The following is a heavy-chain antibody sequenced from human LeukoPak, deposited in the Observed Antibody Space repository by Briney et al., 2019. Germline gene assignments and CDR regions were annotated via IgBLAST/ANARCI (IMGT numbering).Heavy chain of an antibody. CDR2: ILYSGIT. CDR3: ARHDYDLLTGYTINWFDP. V-gene: IGHV4-39*01. Sequence: PSETLSLTCTVSSGSINSGTHYWGWVRQPPGKGLEWFGSILYSGITFYNPSLKSRVTVSIDTSKNQFSLKLNSVTAADTAVYYCARHDYDLLTGYTINWFDPWGQGTLVTVSS. D-gene: IGHD3-9*01. J-gene: IGHJ5*02. CDR1: SGSINSGTHY.